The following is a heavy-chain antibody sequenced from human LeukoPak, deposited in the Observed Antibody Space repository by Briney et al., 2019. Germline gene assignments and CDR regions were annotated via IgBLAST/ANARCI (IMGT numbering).Heavy chain of an antibody. CDR1: GYTFTING. V-gene: IGHV1-18*01. CDR2: ISANSGDT. J-gene: IGHJ4*02. D-gene: IGHD6-13*01. Sequence: ASVKVSCKASGYTFTINGISWVRQAPGRGLEWMGWISANSGDTIYAEKFHGRVTLTKDTSTSTASLELNSLTYDDTAVYYCARDRWYALDYWGQGTLVTVSS. CDR3: ARDRWYALDY.